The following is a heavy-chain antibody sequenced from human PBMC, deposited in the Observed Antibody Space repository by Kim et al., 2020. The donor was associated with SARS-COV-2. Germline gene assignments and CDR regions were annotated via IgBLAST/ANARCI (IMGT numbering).Heavy chain of an antibody. CDR1: GGSISSYY. V-gene: IGHV4-59*01. J-gene: IGHJ5*02. D-gene: IGHD3-10*01. Sequence: SETLSLTCTVSGGSISSYYWSWIRQPPGKGLEWIGYIYYSGSTNYNPSLKSRVTISVDTSKNQFSLKLSSVTAADTAGYYCARFVTMVRDNWFDPWGQGTLVTVSS. CDR2: IYYSGST. CDR3: ARFVTMVRDNWFDP.